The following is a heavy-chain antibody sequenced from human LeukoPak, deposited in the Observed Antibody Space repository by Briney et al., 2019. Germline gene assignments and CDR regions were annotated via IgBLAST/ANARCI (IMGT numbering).Heavy chain of an antibody. CDR1: GFTFSSYA. CDR2: ISYDGSNK. V-gene: IGHV3-30*04. CDR3: AKDWAYCSSTSCYAGHYYYGMDV. D-gene: IGHD2-2*01. Sequence: GGSLRLSCAASGFTFSSYAMHWVRQAPGKGLEWVAVISYDGSNKYYADSVKGRFTISRDNSKNTLYLQMNSLRAEDTAVYYCAKDWAYCSSTSCYAGHYYYGMDVWGQGTTVTVSS. J-gene: IGHJ6*02.